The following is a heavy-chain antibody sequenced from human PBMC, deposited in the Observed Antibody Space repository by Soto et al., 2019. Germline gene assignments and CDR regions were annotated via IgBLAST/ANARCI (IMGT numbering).Heavy chain of an antibody. Sequence: SETLSLTCAVSGGSISSGGYSWSWIRQPPGKGLEWIGYIYHSGSTYYNPSLKSRVTISVDRSKNQFSLKLSSVTAADTAVYYCAREVRLDYYYGMDVWGQGTTVNVSS. CDR1: GGSISSGGYS. J-gene: IGHJ6*02. CDR2: IYHSGST. V-gene: IGHV4-30-2*01. D-gene: IGHD2-21*01. CDR3: AREVRLDYYYGMDV.